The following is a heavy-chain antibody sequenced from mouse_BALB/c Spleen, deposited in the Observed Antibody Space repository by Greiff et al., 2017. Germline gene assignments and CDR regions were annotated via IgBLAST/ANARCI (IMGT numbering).Heavy chain of an antibody. CDR1: GYSFTSYW. Sequence: QVQLKESGPQLVRPGASVKISCKASGYSFTSYWMHWVKQRPGQGLEWIGMIDPSDSETRLNQKFKDKATLTVDKSSSTAYMQLSSPTSEDSAVYYCAREDYDWYFDVWGAGTTVTVSS. CDR2: IDPSDSET. CDR3: AREDYDWYFDV. V-gene: IGHV1S126*01. J-gene: IGHJ1*01. D-gene: IGHD2-4*01.